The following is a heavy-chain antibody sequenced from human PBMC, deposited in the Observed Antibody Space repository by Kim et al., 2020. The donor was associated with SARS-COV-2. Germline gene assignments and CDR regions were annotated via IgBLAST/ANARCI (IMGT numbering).Heavy chain of an antibody. Sequence: SETLSLTCAVYGGSFSGYYWSWIRQPPGKGLGWIGEINRSGSTNYNPSLKSRVTISVDTSKNQFSLKLSSVTAADTAVYYCARTRLSYYYDSSGYYSPHYYYGMDVWGQGTTVTVSS. CDR2: INRSGST. J-gene: IGHJ6*02. CDR3: ARTRLSYYYDSSGYYSPHYYYGMDV. CDR1: GGSFSGYY. D-gene: IGHD3-22*01. V-gene: IGHV4-34*01.